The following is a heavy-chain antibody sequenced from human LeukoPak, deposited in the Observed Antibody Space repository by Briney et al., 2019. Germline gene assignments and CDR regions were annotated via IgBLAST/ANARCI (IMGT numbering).Heavy chain of an antibody. D-gene: IGHD3-10*01. V-gene: IGHV1-24*01. CDR2: FDPEDGET. CDR3: AGRAVVRSRSRDNYYYYGMDV. Sequence: ASVKVSCKVSGYTLTELSMHWVRQAPGRGLEWMGGFDPEDGETIYAQKFQGRVTMTEDTSTDTAYMELSSLRSEDTAVYYCAGRAVVRSRSRDNYYYYGMDVWGKGTTVTVSS. CDR1: GYTLTELS. J-gene: IGHJ6*04.